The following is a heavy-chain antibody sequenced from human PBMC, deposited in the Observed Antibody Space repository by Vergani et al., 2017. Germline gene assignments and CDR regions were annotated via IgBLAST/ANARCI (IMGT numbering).Heavy chain of an antibody. CDR3: AGDKKRLRPRAFYL. CDR2: IYVSGIT. D-gene: IGHD2-15*01. Sequence: QVQLQESGPGLVKPSQTLSLTCTVSGASINNDFYYWHWIRQPAGEGLEWIGRIYVSGITDYNSSLQRRVSMSVDTAKHQFSLTLTSVTAADTDVYYCAGDKKRLRPRAFYLWGERTMVAVS. V-gene: IGHV4-61*02. J-gene: IGHJ3*01. CDR1: GASINNDFYY.